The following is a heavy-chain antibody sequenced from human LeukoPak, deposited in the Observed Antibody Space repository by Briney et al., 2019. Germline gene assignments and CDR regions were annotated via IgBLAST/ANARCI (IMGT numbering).Heavy chain of an antibody. CDR3: ARGIALYYYYYMDV. CDR1: GGTFSSYA. CDR2: IIPIFGTA. V-gene: IGHV1-69*05. Sequence: SVKVSCKASGGTFSSYAISWVRQAPGQGLEWMGRIIPIFGTANYAQKFQGRVTITTDESTSTAYMELSSLRSEDTAVYYCARGIALYYYYYMDVWGKGTTVTVSS. J-gene: IGHJ6*03.